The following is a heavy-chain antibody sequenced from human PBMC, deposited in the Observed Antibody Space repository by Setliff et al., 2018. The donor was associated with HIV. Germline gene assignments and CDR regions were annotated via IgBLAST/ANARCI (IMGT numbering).Heavy chain of an antibody. CDR1: GDSINTHY. D-gene: IGHD3-22*01. J-gene: IGHJ4*02. V-gene: IGHV4-59*11. Sequence: SETLSLTCTVSGDSINTHYWSWIRQPPGKGLEWIGCISHSGNTNFNPSLNSRVTISLDTSKNQFSLRLTYLTAADTAIYYCARAASYYDSSGYWAPPKYFDYWGQGQWSPSPQ. CDR3: ARAASYYDSSGYWAPPKYFDY. CDR2: ISHSGNT.